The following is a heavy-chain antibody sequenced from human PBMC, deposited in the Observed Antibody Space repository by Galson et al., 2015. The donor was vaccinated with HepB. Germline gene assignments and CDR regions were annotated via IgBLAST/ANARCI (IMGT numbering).Heavy chain of an antibody. J-gene: IGHJ6*02. CDR1: GFTFSDYW. CDR2: IKQDGSEK. CDR3: GRAMDV. V-gene: IGHV3-7*04. Sequence: SLRLSCAASGFTFSDYWMHWVRQAPGKGLEWVANIKQDGSEKYYVDSVKGRFTISRDNAKNSLYLQMNSLRVEDTAVYFCGRAMDVWGRGTTVTVSS.